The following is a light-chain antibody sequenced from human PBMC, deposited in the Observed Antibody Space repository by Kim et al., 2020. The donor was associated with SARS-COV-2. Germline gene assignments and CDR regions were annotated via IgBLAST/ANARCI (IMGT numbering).Light chain of an antibody. CDR2: GAS. V-gene: IGKV3-20*01. J-gene: IGKJ4*01. Sequence: EIVLTQSPGTLSLSPGERATLSCRASQSVSSSYLAWYQQKPGQAPRLLIYGASSGATGIPDRFSGSGSGTDFTLTISRLEPEDFAVYYCQQYGNSPLTFGGGTKLEI. CDR1: QSVSSSY. CDR3: QQYGNSPLT.